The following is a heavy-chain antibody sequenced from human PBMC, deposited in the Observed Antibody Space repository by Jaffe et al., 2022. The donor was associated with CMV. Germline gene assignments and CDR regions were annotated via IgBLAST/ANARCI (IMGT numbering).Heavy chain of an antibody. CDR2: ISSSSSYI. V-gene: IGHV3-21*01. CDR3: ATGRELRLEYFQH. CDR1: GFTFSSYS. J-gene: IGHJ1*01. Sequence: EVQLVESGGGLVKPGGSLRLSCAASGFTFSSYSMNWVRQAPGKGLEWVSSISSSSSYIYYADSVKGRFTISRDNAKNSLYLQMNSLRAEDTAVYYCATGRELRLEYFQHWGQGTLVTVSS. D-gene: IGHD1-26*01.